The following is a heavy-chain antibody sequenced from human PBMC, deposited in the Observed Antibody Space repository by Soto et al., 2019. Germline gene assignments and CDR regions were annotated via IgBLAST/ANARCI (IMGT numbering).Heavy chain of an antibody. CDR3: TRNYRVEDQGVYYYYGMDV. Sequence: GGSLRLSCAASGFTFSGSAMHWVRQASGKGLEWVGRIRSKANSYATAYAASGKGRVTISRDDSKNTADLQMNSLKTEATAVYYCTRNYRVEDQGVYYYYGMDVWGQGTTVTVSS. V-gene: IGHV3-73*01. D-gene: IGHD3-16*02. CDR1: GFTFSGSA. CDR2: IRSKANSYAT. J-gene: IGHJ6*02.